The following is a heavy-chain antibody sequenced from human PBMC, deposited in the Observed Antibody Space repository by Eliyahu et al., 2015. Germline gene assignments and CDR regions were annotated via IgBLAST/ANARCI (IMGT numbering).Heavy chain of an antibody. CDR2: INHSGST. D-gene: IGHD5-18*01. Sequence: QVQLQQWGAGLLKPSETLXXTCAVXGGSFSGYXWSWIRQPPGKGLEWIGEINHSGSTNYXPSLKSRVTISVDTSKNQFSLKLSSVTAADTAVYYCATGYSFDYWGQGTLVTVSS. V-gene: IGHV4-34*01. J-gene: IGHJ4*02. CDR1: GGSFSGYX. CDR3: ATGYSFDY.